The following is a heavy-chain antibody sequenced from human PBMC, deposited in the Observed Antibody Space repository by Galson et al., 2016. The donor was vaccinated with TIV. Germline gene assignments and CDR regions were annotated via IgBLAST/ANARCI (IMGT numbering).Heavy chain of an antibody. V-gene: IGHV1-69*10. CDR1: GDTFRTYT. D-gene: IGHD2-21*02. J-gene: IGHJ2*01. CDR3: ARGTNCEGDCHRRWYLDL. Sequence: SVKVSCKASGDTFRTYTVSWVRQATGQGLEWMGGIIPLHGLSNHAQKFEGRVAITADEPTSTVYMVLNSLSVGDTAIYYCARGTNCEGDCHRRWYLDLWGRGTLVTVSS. CDR2: IIPLHGLS.